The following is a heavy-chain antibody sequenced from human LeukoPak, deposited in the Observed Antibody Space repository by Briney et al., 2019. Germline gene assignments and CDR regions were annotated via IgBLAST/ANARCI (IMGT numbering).Heavy chain of an antibody. CDR3: ARLSWDDKDY. CDR1: GRSISSSTYH. D-gene: IGHD1-1*01. CDR2: LCCGGST. Sequence: SDTLSLTCTVSGRSISSSTYHWVWIRQPPGKGLEWIGSLCCGGSTYYNPSLRRRVTISVDTSKNHFSLKLSSVTAADTAVYYCARLSWDDKDYWGQGTLVTVSS. V-gene: IGHV4-39*02. J-gene: IGHJ4*02.